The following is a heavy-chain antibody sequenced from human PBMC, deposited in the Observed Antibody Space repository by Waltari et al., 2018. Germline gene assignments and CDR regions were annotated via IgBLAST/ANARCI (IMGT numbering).Heavy chain of an antibody. Sequence: EVQLVQSGAEVTKPGESLKISWKGSGTSFTSTWLGWVRQMPGKGLEGTGVIYPGDSDTRYSPSFQGQVTISADKSISTAYLQWSSLKASDTAMYYCARGGNYGEVVDYWGQGTLVTVSS. CDR1: GTSFTSTW. CDR3: ARGGNYGEVVDY. D-gene: IGHD4-17*01. CDR2: IYPGDSDT. J-gene: IGHJ4*02. V-gene: IGHV5-51*03.